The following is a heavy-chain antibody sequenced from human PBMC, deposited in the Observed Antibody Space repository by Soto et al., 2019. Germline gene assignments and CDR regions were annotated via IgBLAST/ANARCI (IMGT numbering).Heavy chain of an antibody. J-gene: IGHJ4*02. CDR2: ISAYNGNT. V-gene: IGHV1-18*04. Sequence: GAAVKVPCKASGYTFTSYGISWVRQAPGQGLEWMGWISAYNGNTNYAQKLQGRVTMTTDTSTSTAYIELRSLRSDDTAVYDCARVGVKEQWYFDYWGQGTLVTVSS. CDR1: GYTFTSYG. D-gene: IGHD6-19*01. CDR3: ARVGVKEQWYFDY.